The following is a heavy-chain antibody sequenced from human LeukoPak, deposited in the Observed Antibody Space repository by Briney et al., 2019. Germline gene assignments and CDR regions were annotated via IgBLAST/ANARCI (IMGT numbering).Heavy chain of an antibody. CDR2: IKQDGSEK. V-gene: IGHV3-7*01. Sequence: GGSLRLSCAASGFTFSSYWMSWVRQAPEKGLEWVANIKQDGSEKYYVDSVKGRFTISRDNAKNSLYLQMKSLRVEDTAVYFCAGLSTGDAFDYWGQGTLVTVSS. CDR3: AGLSTGDAFDY. D-gene: IGHD1-1*01. CDR1: GFTFSSYW. J-gene: IGHJ4*02.